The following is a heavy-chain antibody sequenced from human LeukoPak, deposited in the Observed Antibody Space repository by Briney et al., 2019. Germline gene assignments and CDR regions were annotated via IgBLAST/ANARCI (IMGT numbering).Heavy chain of an antibody. D-gene: IGHD3-10*01. J-gene: IGHJ4*02. V-gene: IGHV1-2*02. CDR3: ARDGAITMVRGVIVEADY. CDR2: INPNSGGT. Sequence: GASVKVSCKASGYTFTGYYMHRVRQAPGQGLEWMGWINPNSGGTNYAQKFQGRVTMTRDTSISTAYMELSRLRSDDTAVYYCARDGAITMVRGVIVEADYWGQGTLVTVSS. CDR1: GYTFTGYY.